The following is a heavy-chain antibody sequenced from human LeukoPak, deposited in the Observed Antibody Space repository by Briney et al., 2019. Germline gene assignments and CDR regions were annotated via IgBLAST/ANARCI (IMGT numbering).Heavy chain of an antibody. Sequence: SVKVSCKASGGTFSSYAISWVRQAPGQGREWMGGIIPIFATANYAQKFQGRVTITADKSTSTAYMELSSLRSDDTAVYYCARGPGGRSGFHPLEDHYYYYYMDVWGKGTTVTVSS. CDR1: GGTFSSYA. CDR3: ARGPGGRSGFHPLEDHYYYYYMDV. CDR2: IIPIFATA. D-gene: IGHD3-22*01. J-gene: IGHJ6*03. V-gene: IGHV1-69*06.